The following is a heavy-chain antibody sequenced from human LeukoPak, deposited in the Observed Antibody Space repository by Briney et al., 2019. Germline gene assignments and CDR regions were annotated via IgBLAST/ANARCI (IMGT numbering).Heavy chain of an antibody. D-gene: IGHD3-3*01. CDR2: IYYSGST. Sequence: PSETLSLTCTVSGGSISSSSCYWGWIRQPPGKGLEWIGSIYYSGSTYYNPSLKSRVTISVDTSKNQFSLKLSSVTAADTAVYYCARHGTGSGYSFDYWGQGTLVTVSS. V-gene: IGHV4-39*01. CDR1: GGSISSSSCY. J-gene: IGHJ4*02. CDR3: ARHGTGSGYSFDY.